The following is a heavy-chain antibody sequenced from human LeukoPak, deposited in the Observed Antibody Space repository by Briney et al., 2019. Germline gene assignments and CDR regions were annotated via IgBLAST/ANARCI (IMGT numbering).Heavy chain of an antibody. D-gene: IGHD3-10*01. CDR3: ARKDYGSGSYYYFDY. V-gene: IGHV1-18*01. CDR2: ISAYNGNT. Sequence: ISAYNGNTNYAQKLQGRVTMTTDTSTSTAYMELRSLGSDDTAVYYCARKDYGSGSYYYFDYWGQGTLVTVSS. J-gene: IGHJ4*02.